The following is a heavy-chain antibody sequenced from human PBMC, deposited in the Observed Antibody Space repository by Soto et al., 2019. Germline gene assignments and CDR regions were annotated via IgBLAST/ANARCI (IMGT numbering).Heavy chain of an antibody. D-gene: IGHD3-22*01. CDR1: GFTFSSYW. Sequence: GGSLRLSCAASGFTFSSYWMTWVRQAPGKGLEWVTNIKEDGSEKYYVDSVKGRFTISRDNAKNSLYLEMNSLRAEDTAIYYCARYYDGSGNSYAFDIWGQGTMVTVSS. CDR3: ARYYDGSGNSYAFDI. CDR2: IKEDGSEK. J-gene: IGHJ3*02. V-gene: IGHV3-7*03.